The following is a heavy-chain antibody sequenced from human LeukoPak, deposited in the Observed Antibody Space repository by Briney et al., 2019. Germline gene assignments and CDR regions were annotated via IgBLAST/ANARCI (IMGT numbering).Heavy chain of an antibody. Sequence: SETLSLTCTVSGVSIGSSHYYWGWIRQPAGKGLEWIGRVYFSGSTNYSPSLKSRVTISVDTSKNQFSLKLSSVTAADTAVYYCARCSPYYYDSSGCFGAFDIWGQGTMVTVSS. CDR3: ARCSPYYYDSSGCFGAFDI. V-gene: IGHV4-61*02. J-gene: IGHJ3*02. D-gene: IGHD3-22*01. CDR1: GVSIGSSHYY. CDR2: VYFSGST.